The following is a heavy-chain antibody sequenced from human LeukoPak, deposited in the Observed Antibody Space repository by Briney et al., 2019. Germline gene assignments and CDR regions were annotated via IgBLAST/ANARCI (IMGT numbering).Heavy chain of an antibody. CDR3: ARKTGDLYYFDY. V-gene: IGHV4-34*01. CDR2: INHSGIT. D-gene: IGHD7-27*01. CDR1: VGSLSGYY. Sequence: SETLSLTCAVDVGSLSGYYWSWIRQPPGKGLEWIGEINHSGITNYNPSLKSRVTISIDTSNNNQFSLRVSSVTAADTAVYYCARKTGDLYYFDYWGQGTLVTVSS. J-gene: IGHJ4*02.